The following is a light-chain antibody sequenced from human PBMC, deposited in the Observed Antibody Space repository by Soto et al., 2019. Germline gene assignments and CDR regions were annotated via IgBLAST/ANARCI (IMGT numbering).Light chain of an antibody. Sequence: DIQMTQSPSSLSASLGDRVTLTCRASQNIDTYLNWYQQKPGTAPNLLMHADSTLHTGVPSRFSGSGSGTDFTLTISSLQPEDFATYYCQQSHSAPYTFGQGTKLEIK. CDR2: ADS. J-gene: IGKJ2*01. CDR3: QQSHSAPYT. CDR1: QNIDTY. V-gene: IGKV1-39*01.